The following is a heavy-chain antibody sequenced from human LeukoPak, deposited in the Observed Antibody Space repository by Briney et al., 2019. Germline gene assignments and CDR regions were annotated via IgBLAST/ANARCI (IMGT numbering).Heavy chain of an antibody. CDR2: ISGSGGGT. V-gene: IGHV3-23*01. J-gene: IGHJ4*02. Sequence: GGSLRLSCAASGFTFSSIAMSWVRQAPDKGLEWVSTISGSGGGTYYADSVKGRFTISRDNSKNTLHLQMNSLRAEDTAVYYCARDYDSSGYPGGFGYWGQGTLVTVSS. CDR1: GFTFSSIA. CDR3: ARDYDSSGYPGGFGY. D-gene: IGHD3-22*01.